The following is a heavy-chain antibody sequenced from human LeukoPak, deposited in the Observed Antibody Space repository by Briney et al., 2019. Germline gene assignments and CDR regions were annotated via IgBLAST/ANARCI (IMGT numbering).Heavy chain of an antibody. Sequence: PGGSLRLSCAASGFTFDDYGMSWVRQAPGKGLEWVSGINWNGGSTGYADSVKGRFTISRDNAKNSLYLQMNSLRAEDTALYYCARKTTYYYDSSGYEVAFDIWGQGTMVTVSS. CDR2: INWNGGST. D-gene: IGHD3-22*01. CDR1: GFTFDDYG. V-gene: IGHV3-20*04. J-gene: IGHJ3*02. CDR3: ARKTTYYYDSSGYEVAFDI.